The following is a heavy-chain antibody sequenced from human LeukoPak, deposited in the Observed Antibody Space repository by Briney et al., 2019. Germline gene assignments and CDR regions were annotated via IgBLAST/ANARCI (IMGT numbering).Heavy chain of an antibody. V-gene: IGHV3-74*01. Sequence: GGSLRLSCAAFGFTFSTYSMHWVRQAPGKGLVWVSRLNSDGSGTTYADSVKGRFTISRDNAKSTLYLQMNSLRAEDTAVYYCAREGYNYGYPGYWGQGVLVTVSS. CDR3: AREGYNYGYPGY. CDR2: LNSDGSGT. J-gene: IGHJ4*02. D-gene: IGHD5-18*01. CDR1: GFTFSTYS.